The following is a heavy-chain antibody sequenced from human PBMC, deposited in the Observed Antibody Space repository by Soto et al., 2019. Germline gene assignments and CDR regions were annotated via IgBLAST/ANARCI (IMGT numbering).Heavy chain of an antibody. Sequence: GGSLRLSCAASGFTFRTYALSWVRQAPGKGLEWVSTVSDTGLSTYYAGSVTGRFTISRDNSRNTLYLQMNGLRAEDTAVYYCAKSFYDSSGFDSWGLGTLVTVSS. D-gene: IGHD3-22*01. J-gene: IGHJ5*01. V-gene: IGHV3-23*01. CDR2: VSDTGLST. CDR1: GFTFRTYA. CDR3: AKSFYDSSGFDS.